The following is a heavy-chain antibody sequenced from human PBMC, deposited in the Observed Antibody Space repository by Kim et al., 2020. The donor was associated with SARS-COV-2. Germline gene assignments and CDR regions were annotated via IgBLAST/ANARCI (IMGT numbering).Heavy chain of an antibody. D-gene: IGHD3-10*01. V-gene: IGHV4-39*01. CDR2: IYYSGST. Sequence: SETLSLTCTVSGGSISSSSYYWGWIRQPPGKGLEWIGSIYYSGSTYYNPSLKSRVTISVDTSKNQFSLKLSSVTAADTAVYYCAITYGSGSYVRVGDAFDIWGQGTMVTVSS. J-gene: IGHJ3*02. CDR3: AITYGSGSYVRVGDAFDI. CDR1: GGSISSSSYY.